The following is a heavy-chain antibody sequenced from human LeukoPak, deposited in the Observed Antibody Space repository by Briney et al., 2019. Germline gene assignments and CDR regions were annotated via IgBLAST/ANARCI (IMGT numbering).Heavy chain of an antibody. CDR2: IDDCGNT. J-gene: IGHJ3*01. CDR3: ARFSRITWGDWGDAFDV. CDR1: GGSFSDYF. V-gene: IGHV4-34*01. D-gene: IGHD2-21*02. Sequence: SETLSLTCSVYGGSFSDYFWSWMRQSPGKGLEWIGEIDDCGNTNYNPSLMSRVIVSMEKSKKQFSLVMRSVAAADTAVYYCARFSRITWGDWGDAFDVWGQGTTVIVSS.